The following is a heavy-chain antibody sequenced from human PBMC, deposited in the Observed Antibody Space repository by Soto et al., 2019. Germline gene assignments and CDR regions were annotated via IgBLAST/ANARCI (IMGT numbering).Heavy chain of an antibody. CDR2: IYSGGST. J-gene: IGHJ4*02. V-gene: IGHV3-66*01. CDR1: GFTVSSNH. CDR3: ARSGPYGDYDY. D-gene: IGHD4-17*01. Sequence: GGSLRLSCAASGFTVSSNHMSWVRQAPGKGLEWVSVIYSGGSTYYADSVKGRFTISRDNSKSTLYLQMDSLRAEDTAVYYCARSGPYGDYDYWGQGPLVTVSS.